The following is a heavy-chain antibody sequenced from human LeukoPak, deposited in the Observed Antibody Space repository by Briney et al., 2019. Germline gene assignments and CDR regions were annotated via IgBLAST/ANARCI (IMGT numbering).Heavy chain of an antibody. CDR1: GGSISSGSYY. D-gene: IGHD3-10*01. Sequence: PSQTLSLTCTVSGGSISSGSYYWNWIRQPAGTGLEWIGRIYTSGSTNYNPSLKSRVTISGDTSKNQFSLKLSSVTAADTAVYYCARDHGAITMVRGYYMDVWGKGTTVTIS. V-gene: IGHV4-61*02. J-gene: IGHJ6*03. CDR3: ARDHGAITMVRGYYMDV. CDR2: IYTSGST.